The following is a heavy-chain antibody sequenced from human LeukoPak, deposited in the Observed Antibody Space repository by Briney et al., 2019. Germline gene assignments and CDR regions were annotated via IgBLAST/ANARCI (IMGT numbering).Heavy chain of an antibody. V-gene: IGHV3-23*01. D-gene: IGHD3-22*01. CDR2: ISGSGGST. Sequence: GGSLRLSCAASGFTFSSYAMSWVRQAPGKGLEWVSAISGSGGSTYYADSVKGRFTISRDNSKNTLYLQMNSLRAEDMAVYYCAKDRTYDSSGYADYWGQGTLVTVSS. CDR3: AKDRTYDSSGYADY. J-gene: IGHJ4*02. CDR1: GFTFSSYA.